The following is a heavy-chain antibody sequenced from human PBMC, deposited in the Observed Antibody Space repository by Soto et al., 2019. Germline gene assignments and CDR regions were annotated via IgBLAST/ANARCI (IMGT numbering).Heavy chain of an antibody. Sequence: PSETLSLTCTVSGGSISSGDHYWSWIRQPPGKGLEWIGYIYYSGSTYYNQSLKSRVTISVDTSKNQFSLKLSSVTAADTAVYYCARVADCSGGRCYFSVDYWGQGTLVTVSS. J-gene: IGHJ4*02. D-gene: IGHD2-15*01. CDR2: IYYSGST. CDR1: GGSISSGDHY. CDR3: ARVADCSGGRCYFSVDY. V-gene: IGHV4-30-4*01.